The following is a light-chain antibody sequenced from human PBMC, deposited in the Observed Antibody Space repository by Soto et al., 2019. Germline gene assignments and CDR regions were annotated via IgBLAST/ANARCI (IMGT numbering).Light chain of an antibody. CDR1: QTVGRNY. V-gene: IGKV3-20*01. CDR2: DAS. J-gene: IGKJ1*01. CDR3: QQYAQSPMT. Sequence: ESVLTQSPGTLSLSPGEGATHSCRASQTVGRNYLAWYQQKAGQAPRLLIYDASTRATGVADRFSGSGSGKYFTLIIFILFSEVFALYYCQQYAQSPMTFGQGTKVDIK.